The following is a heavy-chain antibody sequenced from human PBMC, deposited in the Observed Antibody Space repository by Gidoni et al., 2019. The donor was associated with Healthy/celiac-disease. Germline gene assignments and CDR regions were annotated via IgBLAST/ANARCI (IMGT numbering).Heavy chain of an antibody. J-gene: IGHJ4*02. V-gene: IGHV3-30*18. CDR2: ISYDGGNK. Sequence: GLEWVAVISYDGGNKYYADSVKGRFTISRDNSKNTLYLQMNSLRAEDTAVYYCAKGYYDFWSGYWAYWGQGTLVTVSS. CDR3: AKGYYDFWSGYWAY. D-gene: IGHD3-3*01.